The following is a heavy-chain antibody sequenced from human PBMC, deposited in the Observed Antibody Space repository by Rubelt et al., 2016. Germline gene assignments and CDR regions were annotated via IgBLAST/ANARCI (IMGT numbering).Heavy chain of an antibody. J-gene: IGHJ6*02. CDR2: IWSDGSNK. D-gene: IGHD3-22*01. V-gene: IGHV3-33*01. CDR3: ARGTYYYDTSGYYARNGMDV. Sequence: VRQAPGKGLEWVAVIWSDGSNKYYADSVKGRFTISRDNSKNTLDLQMNSLRAEDTAIYYCARGTYYYDTSGYYARNGMDVWGQGTTVTVSS.